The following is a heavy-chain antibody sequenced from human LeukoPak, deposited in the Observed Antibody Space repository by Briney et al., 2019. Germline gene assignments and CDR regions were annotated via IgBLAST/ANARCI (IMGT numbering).Heavy chain of an antibody. Sequence: PGGSLRLSCAASGFTFSSYSMNWVRQAPGKGLEWVSSISSSSSYIYYADSVKGTFTISRDNSKNTLYLQMDSLRVKDTAVYYCARHRADGYDYGDYFDYWGQGTLVTVSS. CDR1: GFTFSSYS. CDR3: ARHRADGYDYGDYFDY. CDR2: ISSSSSYI. J-gene: IGHJ4*02. V-gene: IGHV3-21*01. D-gene: IGHD4/OR15-4a*01.